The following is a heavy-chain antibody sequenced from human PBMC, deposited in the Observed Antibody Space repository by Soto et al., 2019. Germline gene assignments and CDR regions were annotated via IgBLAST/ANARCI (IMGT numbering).Heavy chain of an antibody. J-gene: IGHJ4*02. CDR3: AKDLSGHLDY. D-gene: IGHD5-12*01. Sequence: GGSLRLSCEVSGFTFSSYAMSWVRQAPGKGLEWVSAISGSGGSTYYADSVKGRFTTSRDNSKNTLYLQMNSLRAEDTAVYYCAKDLSGHLDYWGQGTLVTVSS. CDR2: ISGSGGST. V-gene: IGHV3-23*01. CDR1: GFTFSSYA.